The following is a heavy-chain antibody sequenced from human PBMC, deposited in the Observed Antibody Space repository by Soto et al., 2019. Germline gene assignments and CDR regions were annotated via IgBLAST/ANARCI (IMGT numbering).Heavy chain of an antibody. CDR1: GFPFSSCT. D-gene: IGHD2-15*01. Sequence: EVHLVESGGGLVKPGGSLRLSCAVSGFPFSSCTMNWVRQAPGKGLEWVSSISPSTSHIYYADSVKGRFNISRDNAKNSLFLQMNSLRAEDTAVYYCSGCSGGACHQNYGMDVWGQGTTVTVSS. CDR2: ISPSTSHI. CDR3: SGCSGGACHQNYGMDV. J-gene: IGHJ6*02. V-gene: IGHV3-21*01.